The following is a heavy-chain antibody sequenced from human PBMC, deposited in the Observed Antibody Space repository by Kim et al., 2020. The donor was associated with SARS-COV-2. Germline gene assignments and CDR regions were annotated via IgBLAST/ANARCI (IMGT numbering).Heavy chain of an antibody. V-gene: IGHV3-7*01. Sequence: EKYYVDSVKGRFTISRDNAKNSLYLQMNSLRAEDTAVYYCARDKGITIFGRGQGTLVTVSS. CDR2: EK. J-gene: IGHJ4*02. CDR3: ARDKGITIFG. D-gene: IGHD3-3*01.